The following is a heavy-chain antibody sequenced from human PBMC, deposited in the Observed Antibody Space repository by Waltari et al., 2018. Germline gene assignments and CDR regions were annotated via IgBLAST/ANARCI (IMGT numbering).Heavy chain of an antibody. V-gene: IGHV3-23*01. CDR1: GLPFSTYA. CDR3: AKGRWYFDF. J-gene: IGHJ4*02. Sequence: EVQLLESGGGLVQPGGSLRLSCASSGLPFSTYAMSWVRQAPGRGLVWVSGMSGSGGNTYYADSVKGRFTISRDNSRNTLFLQMNRLRAEDTAVYYCAKGRWYFDFWGRGTLVTVPS. CDR2: MSGSGGNT.